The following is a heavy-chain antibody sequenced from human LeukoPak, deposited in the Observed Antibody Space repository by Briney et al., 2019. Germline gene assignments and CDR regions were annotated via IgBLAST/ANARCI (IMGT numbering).Heavy chain of an antibody. CDR2: INPNSGGT. Sequence: EASVKVSCKDSGYTFTGYYMHWVRQAPGQGLEGMGWINPNSGGTNYAQKFQGRVTMTRDTSISTAYMELSRLRSDDTAVYYCARDRWLQYTFDYWGQGTLVTVSS. V-gene: IGHV1-2*02. D-gene: IGHD5-24*01. CDR3: ARDRWLQYTFDY. J-gene: IGHJ4*02. CDR1: GYTFTGYY.